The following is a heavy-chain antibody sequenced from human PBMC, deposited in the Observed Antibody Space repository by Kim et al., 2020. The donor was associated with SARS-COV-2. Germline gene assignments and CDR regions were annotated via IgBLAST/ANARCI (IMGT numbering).Heavy chain of an antibody. D-gene: IGHD1-26*01. CDR3: ASEGGSGRQGGAGYYYYGMDV. CDR2: INAGNGNT. V-gene: IGHV1-3*01. Sequence: ASVKVSCKASGYTFTSYAMHWVRQAPGQRLEWIGWINAGNGNTKYSQKFQGRVTITRDTSASTAYMELSSLRSEDTAVYYCASEGGSGRQGGAGYYYYGMDVWGQATTVTVSS. J-gene: IGHJ6*02. CDR1: GYTFTSYA.